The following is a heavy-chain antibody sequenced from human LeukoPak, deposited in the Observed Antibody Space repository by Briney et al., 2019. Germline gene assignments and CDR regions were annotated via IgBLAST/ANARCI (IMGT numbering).Heavy chain of an antibody. D-gene: IGHD5-18*01. CDR3: ARQPVNTAAFDI. CDR2: VRDNGEN. V-gene: IGHV4-59*08. J-gene: IGHJ3*02. CDR1: GRSINAYY. Sequence: SETLSLTCTVPGRSINAYYWSWIRQPPGKGLEWIAYVRDNGENNYNPSLKSRVAISVDTANNQISLRLNFVTAADTAIYYCARQPVNTAAFDIWGLGTMVTVSS.